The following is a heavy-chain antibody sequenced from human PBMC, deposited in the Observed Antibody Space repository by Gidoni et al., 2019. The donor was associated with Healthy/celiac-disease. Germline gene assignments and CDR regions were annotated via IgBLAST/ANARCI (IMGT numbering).Heavy chain of an antibody. CDR3: AAYCSGGSCYSGRFDP. Sequence: QVQLQESGPGLVKPSETLSLPCTVSVGSISRYYWSWIRQPPGKGLEWIGYIYYSGSTNYNPSLKSRVTISVETSKNQFSLKLSSVTAADTAVYYCAAYCSGGSCYSGRFDPWGQGTLVTVSS. V-gene: IGHV4-59*01. CDR1: VGSISRYY. CDR2: IYYSGST. D-gene: IGHD2-15*01. J-gene: IGHJ5*02.